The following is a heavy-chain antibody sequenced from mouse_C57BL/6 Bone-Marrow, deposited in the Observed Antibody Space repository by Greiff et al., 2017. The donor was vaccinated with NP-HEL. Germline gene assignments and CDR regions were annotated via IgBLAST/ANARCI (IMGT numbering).Heavy chain of an antibody. CDR1: GFTFSSYA. J-gene: IGHJ1*03. CDR2: ISDGGSYT. Sequence: EVQLVESGGGLVKPGGSLKLSCAASGFTFSSYAMSWVRQTPEKRLEWVATISDGGSYTYYPDNVKGRFTISRDNAKNTLYLQMSHLKSEDTAMYYCARDRPYGSSYGYFDVWGTGTTVTVSS. D-gene: IGHD1-1*01. V-gene: IGHV5-4*01. CDR3: ARDRPYGSSYGYFDV.